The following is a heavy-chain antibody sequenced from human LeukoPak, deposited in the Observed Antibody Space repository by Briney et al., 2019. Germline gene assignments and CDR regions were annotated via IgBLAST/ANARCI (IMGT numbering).Heavy chain of an antibody. D-gene: IGHD2-8*01. Sequence: SETLSLTCTVSGGSISSYYWSWIRQPPGKGLEWIGYIYYSGSTNYNPSLKSRVTISVDTSKNQFSLKLSSVTAADTAVYYCATSRGVMVYARFDYWGQGTLVTVSS. CDR2: IYYSGST. J-gene: IGHJ4*02. CDR3: ATSRGVMVYARFDY. V-gene: IGHV4-59*12. CDR1: GGSISSYY.